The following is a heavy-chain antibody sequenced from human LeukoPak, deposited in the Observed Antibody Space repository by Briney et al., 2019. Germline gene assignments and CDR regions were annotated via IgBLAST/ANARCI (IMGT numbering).Heavy chain of an antibody. CDR2: IYHSGST. D-gene: IGHD3-22*01. V-gene: IGHV4-30-2*01. CDR1: GGSISSGGYY. Sequence: SETLSLTCTVSGGSISSGGYYWSWIRQPPGKGLEWIGYIYHSGSTYYNPSLKSRVTISVDTSKNQFSLKLSSVTAADTAVYYCARLYYYDSSGYYPDAFDIWGQGTMVTVSS. J-gene: IGHJ3*02. CDR3: ARLYYYDSSGYYPDAFDI.